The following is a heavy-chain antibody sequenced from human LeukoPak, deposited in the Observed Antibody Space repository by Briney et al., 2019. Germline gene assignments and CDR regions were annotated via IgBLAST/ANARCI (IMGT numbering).Heavy chain of an antibody. CDR3: ARDLTWGAIKSEC. D-gene: IGHD3-16*01. CDR1: GYTFTGYY. J-gene: IGHJ4*02. CDR2: INPNSGGT. Sequence: VSVKVSCKASGYTFTGYYIHWVRQAPGQGLEWMGWINPNSGGTNYAQNFQGRVTMTRDTSISTAYMELSSLRSDDTAMYYCARDLTWGAIKSECWGQGTLVTVSS. V-gene: IGHV1-2*02.